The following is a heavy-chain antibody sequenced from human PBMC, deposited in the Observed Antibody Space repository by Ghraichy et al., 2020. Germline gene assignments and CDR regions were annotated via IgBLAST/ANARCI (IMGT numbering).Heavy chain of an antibody. CDR1: GYTFTSYD. J-gene: IGHJ3*02. V-gene: IGHV1-8*01. Sequence: VKVSCNASGYTFTSYDINWVRQATGQGLEWMGWMNPNSGNTGYAQKFQGRVTMTRNTSISTAYMELSSLRSEDTAVYYCARESDWITKRDAFDIWGQGTMVTVSS. CDR3: ARESDWITKRDAFDI. D-gene: IGHD1-1*01. CDR2: MNPNSGNT.